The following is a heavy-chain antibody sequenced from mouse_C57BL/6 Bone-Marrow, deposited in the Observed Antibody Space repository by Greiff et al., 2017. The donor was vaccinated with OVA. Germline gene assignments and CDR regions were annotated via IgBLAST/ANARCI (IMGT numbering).Heavy chain of an antibody. Sequence: EVQGVESGGGLVKPGGSLKLSCAASGFTFSSYAMSWVRQTPEKRLEWVATISDGGSYTYYPDNVKGRFTISRDNAKNNLYLQMSHLKSEDTAMYYCARGNSWLAYWGQGTLVTVSA. CDR1: GFTFSSYA. CDR2: ISDGGSYT. V-gene: IGHV5-4*01. CDR3: ARGNSWLAY. J-gene: IGHJ3*01.